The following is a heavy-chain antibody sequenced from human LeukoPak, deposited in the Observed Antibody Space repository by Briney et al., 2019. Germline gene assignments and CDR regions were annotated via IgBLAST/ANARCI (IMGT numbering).Heavy chain of an antibody. CDR1: GGSFSGYY. CDR3: ARGGWELPEGSLDY. D-gene: IGHD1-26*01. Sequence: SETLSLTCAVYGGSFSGYYWSWLRQPPGKGLEWIGEINHSGSTNYNPSLKSRVTISVDTSKNQFSLKLSSVTAADTAVYYCARGGWELPEGSLDYWGQGTLVTVSS. V-gene: IGHV4-34*01. J-gene: IGHJ4*02. CDR2: INHSGST.